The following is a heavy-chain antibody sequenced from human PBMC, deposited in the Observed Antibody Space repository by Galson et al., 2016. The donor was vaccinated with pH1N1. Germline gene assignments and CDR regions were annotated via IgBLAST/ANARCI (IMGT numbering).Heavy chain of an antibody. J-gene: IGHJ5*02. V-gene: IGHV2-70*01. D-gene: IGHD4-17*01. CDR2: IDWVYVK. CDR3: ARMHYGDYGNRFDP. CDR1: GFSLSTSGMC. Sequence: PALVKPTQTLTLTCTFSGFSLSTSGMCVSLIRQPPGKALEWLALIDWVYVKDYSISLKTRLTISKYTSKNQVVLTMTNMDPVVKATFSYARMHYGDYGNRFDPWGQGTLVTVSS.